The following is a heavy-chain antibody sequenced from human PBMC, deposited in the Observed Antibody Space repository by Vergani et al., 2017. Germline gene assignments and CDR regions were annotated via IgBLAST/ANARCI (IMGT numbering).Heavy chain of an antibody. CDR3: ARDSRYCSSTSCYVGRDWFDP. V-gene: IGHV1-46*01. D-gene: IGHD2-2*01. Sequence: QVQLVQSGAEVKKPGASVKVSCKASGYTFTSYYMHWVRQAPGHGLEWMGIINPSGGSTSYAQKFQGRVTMTRDTSTSTVYMELSSLRSEDTAVYYCARDSRYCSSTSCYVGRDWFDPWGQGTLVX. J-gene: IGHJ5*02. CDR2: INPSGGST. CDR1: GYTFTSYY.